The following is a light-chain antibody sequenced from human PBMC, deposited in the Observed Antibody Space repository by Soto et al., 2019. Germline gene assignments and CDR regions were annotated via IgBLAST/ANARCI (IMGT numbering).Light chain of an antibody. Sequence: EFVLPQSPATLSVSPGEGSTLSCRASENVNSNVAWWYQQKAGQAPRLLIYDASSRATGIPDRFSGSGSGTDFTLTIVRLEPEDFAVYYCQQYGTSPRTVGQGTKVAIK. CDR2: DAS. CDR1: ENVNSNV. J-gene: IGKJ1*01. V-gene: IGKV3-20*01. CDR3: QQYGTSPRT.